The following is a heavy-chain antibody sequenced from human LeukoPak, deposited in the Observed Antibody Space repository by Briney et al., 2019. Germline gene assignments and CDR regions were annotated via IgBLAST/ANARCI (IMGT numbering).Heavy chain of an antibody. J-gene: IGHJ6*03. V-gene: IGHV3-7*01. D-gene: IGHD3-10*01. Sequence: GGSLRLSCAASGFTFSSYWISWVRQAPGKGLEWVANIKQDGSEKYYVDSVKGRFTISRDNAKNSLYLQMNSPRAEDTAVYYCARDMRRVAGSSGYYYYYHMDVSGKGKTGSVSS. CDR1: GFTFSSYW. CDR2: IKQDGSEK. CDR3: ARDMRRVAGSSGYYYYYHMDV.